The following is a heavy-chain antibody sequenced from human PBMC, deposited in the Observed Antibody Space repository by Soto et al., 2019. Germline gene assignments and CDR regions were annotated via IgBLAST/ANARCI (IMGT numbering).Heavy chain of an antibody. V-gene: IGHV4-34*01. D-gene: IGHD4-17*01. CDR1: GGSFSGYY. CDR2: INHSGST. Sequence: TLSLTCAVYGGSFSGYYWSWIRQPPGKGLEWIGEINHSGSTNYNPSLKSRVTISVDTSKNQFSLKLSSVTAAGAAVYYCARGAYDFDYWGQGTLVTVSS. CDR3: ARGAYDFDY. J-gene: IGHJ4*02.